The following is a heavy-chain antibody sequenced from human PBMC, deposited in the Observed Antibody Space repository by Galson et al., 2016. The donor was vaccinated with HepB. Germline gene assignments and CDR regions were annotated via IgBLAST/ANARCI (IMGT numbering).Heavy chain of an antibody. CDR3: TTIAPAANLDY. D-gene: IGHD2-2*01. J-gene: IGHJ4*02. CDR2: SKSKADGGTT. V-gene: IGHV3-15*01. Sequence: SLRLSCAASGFTFSNAWMSWARQAPGKGLEWVGRSKSKADGGTTDYAELVKGRFTISRDDSKNTLYLQMNSLKTEDTAVYYCTTIAPAANLDYWGQGTLVTVSS. CDR1: GFTFSNAW.